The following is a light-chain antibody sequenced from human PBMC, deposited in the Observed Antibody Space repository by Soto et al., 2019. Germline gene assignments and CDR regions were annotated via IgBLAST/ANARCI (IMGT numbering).Light chain of an antibody. J-gene: IGLJ1*01. CDR1: SSDVGVYNS. CDR3: SSYAGTHIV. V-gene: IGLV2-8*01. Sequence: QSALTQPPSASGSPGQSVTISCTGTSSDVGVYNSVSWYQQHPAQAPKRMIYDVSKRRSGVPDRCSGSKSGNTASLTVSGLQDEDEADYYCSSYAGTHIVFGTGTKLTVL. CDR2: DVS.